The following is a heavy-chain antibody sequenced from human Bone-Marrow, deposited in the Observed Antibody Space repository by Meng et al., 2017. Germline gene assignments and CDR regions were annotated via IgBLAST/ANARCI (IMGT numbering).Heavy chain of an antibody. CDR3: ARDRDNGWNYQYGMDV. Sequence: GESLKISCAASGFIFKDYSMTWVRQAPGRGLEWIGRMKSNVDGGTVDYAAAVKGRFFISRDDSENTFYLQMDSLRGEDTAVYYCARDRDNGWNYQYGMDVWGQGTTVTVSS. D-gene: IGHD5-24*01. J-gene: IGHJ6*02. CDR2: MKSNVDGGTV. V-gene: IGHV3-15*01. CDR1: GFIFKDYS.